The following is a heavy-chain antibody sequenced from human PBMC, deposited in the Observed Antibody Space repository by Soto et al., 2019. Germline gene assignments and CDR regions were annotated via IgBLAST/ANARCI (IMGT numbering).Heavy chain of an antibody. CDR1: GFIFDDYA. V-gene: IGHV3-9*01. CDR2: ISWNSGTI. CDR3: AKDREGSSGWYVMDV. D-gene: IGHD3-22*01. Sequence: PGGSLRLSCAASGFIFDDYAMHWVRQVPGKGLEWVSAISWNSGTIAYADSVKGRFTISRDNAKNSLYLQMNSLRSEDKALYYCAKDREGSSGWYVMDVWGQGTTVTVSS. J-gene: IGHJ6*02.